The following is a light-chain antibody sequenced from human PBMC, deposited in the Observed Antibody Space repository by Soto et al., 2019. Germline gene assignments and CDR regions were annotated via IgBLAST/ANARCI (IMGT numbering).Light chain of an antibody. CDR3: QQSETYPLT. V-gene: IGKV1-5*01. CDR1: QTISTW. CDR2: DAS. Sequence: DIQLTQSPYSVSASVGDRVGLTWRASQTISTWLAWYQHKPGKAPNLLIYDASTLMSGVPSRFSGSGSGTEFTLTISSLQPGDFATYYCQQSETYPLTFGQGTKVDIK. J-gene: IGKJ1*01.